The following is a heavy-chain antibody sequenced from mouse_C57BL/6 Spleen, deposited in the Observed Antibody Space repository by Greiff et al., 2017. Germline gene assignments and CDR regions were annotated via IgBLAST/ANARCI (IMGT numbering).Heavy chain of an antibody. J-gene: IGHJ3*01. CDR3: ARSYDYDVFAY. CDR1: GYTFTSYT. D-gene: IGHD2-4*01. Sequence: QVQLQQSGAELARPGASVKMSCKASGYTFTSYTMHWVKQRPGQGLEWIGYINPSSGYTKYNQKFKDKATLTADKSSSTAYMQLSSLTSEDSAVYDCARSYDYDVFAYWGQGTLVTVSA. V-gene: IGHV1-4*01. CDR2: INPSSGYT.